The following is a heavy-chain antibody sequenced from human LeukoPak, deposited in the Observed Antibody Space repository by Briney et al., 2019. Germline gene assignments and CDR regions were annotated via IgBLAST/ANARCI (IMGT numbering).Heavy chain of an antibody. Sequence: SETLSLTCAVYGGSFSGYYWSWIRQPPGKGLEWIGEINHSGSTNYNPSLKSRVTISVDTSKNQFSLKLSSVTAADTAVYYCAPAGRYCSGGSCSNWFDPWGQGTLVTVSS. D-gene: IGHD2-15*01. J-gene: IGHJ5*02. CDR2: INHSGST. CDR1: GGSFSGYY. V-gene: IGHV4-34*01. CDR3: APAGRYCSGGSCSNWFDP.